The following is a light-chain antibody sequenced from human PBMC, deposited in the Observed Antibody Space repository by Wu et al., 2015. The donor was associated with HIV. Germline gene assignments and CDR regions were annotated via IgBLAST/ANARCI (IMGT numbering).Light chain of an antibody. J-gene: IGKJ4*01. V-gene: IGKV3-11*01. CDR2: DAS. Sequence: EIVLTQSPATLSLSPGERATLSCRASQSVSDSLAWYQQAPGQAPRLLIYDASNRATGIPARFSGRGSGTDFTLTISSLQPEDFAVYYCQLRTNWPTFGGGPKV. CDR1: QSVSDS. CDR3: QLRTNWPT.